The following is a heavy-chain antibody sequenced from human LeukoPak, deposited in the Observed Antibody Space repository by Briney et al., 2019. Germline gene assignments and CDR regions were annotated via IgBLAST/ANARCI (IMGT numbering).Heavy chain of an antibody. J-gene: IGHJ4*02. D-gene: IGHD3-22*01. CDR1: GGSINSYY. V-gene: IGHV4-59*01. CDR2: IYYSGST. Sequence: SETLSLTCTVSGGSINSYYWSWIRQPPGKGLEWIGYIYYSGSTNYNPSLKSRVTISVDTSKNQFSLKLSSVTAADTAEYYCARDRSLYYYDSSGAPEVWGQGTLVTVSS. CDR3: ARDRSLYYYDSSGAPEV.